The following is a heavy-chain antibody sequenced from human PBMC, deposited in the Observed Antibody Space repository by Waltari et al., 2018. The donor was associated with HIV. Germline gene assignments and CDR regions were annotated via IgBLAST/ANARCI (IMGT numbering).Heavy chain of an antibody. Sequence: EVQLVESGGGLVQPGGSLRLSCAASGFTFSSSWMSWVRQAPGKGREWVANRKQEGSEKYYVDSVKGRFTISRDNAKNSLYLQMNSLRAEDTAVYYCARDYNWNRWGYFDLWGRGTLVTVSS. J-gene: IGHJ2*01. CDR2: RKQEGSEK. CDR3: ARDYNWNRWGYFDL. D-gene: IGHD1-20*01. CDR1: GFTFSSSW. V-gene: IGHV3-7*01.